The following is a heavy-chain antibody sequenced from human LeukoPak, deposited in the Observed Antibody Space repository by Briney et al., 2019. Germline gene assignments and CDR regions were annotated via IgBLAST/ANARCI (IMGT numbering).Heavy chain of an antibody. V-gene: IGHV3-23*01. J-gene: IGHJ4*02. CDR2: ISGSGGNA. CDR3: AKQVPNTVTPAFDY. Sequence: PGESLRLSCAASGFTFSSSAMSWVRQAPGKGLEWVSAISGSGGNAYYADSVTGRFTISRDNSKNTLYLQMSSLRVEDTAVYYCAKQVPNTVTPAFDYWGQGTLVTVSS. CDR1: GFTFSSSA. D-gene: IGHD4-17*01.